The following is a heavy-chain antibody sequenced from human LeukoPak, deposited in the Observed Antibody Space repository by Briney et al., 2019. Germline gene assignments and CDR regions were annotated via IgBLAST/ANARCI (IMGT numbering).Heavy chain of an antibody. CDR1: GFTFSSYG. D-gene: IGHD3-10*01. CDR3: AKVRYGSGRSFDY. V-gene: IGHV3-30*18. Sequence: PGRSLRLSCAASGFTFSSYGMHWVRQAPGKGLEWVAVISYDGSNKYYADSVKGRFTISRDNSKNTLYLQMNSLRAEDTAVYYCAKVRYGSGRSFDYWGQGTLVTVSS. J-gene: IGHJ4*02. CDR2: ISYDGSNK.